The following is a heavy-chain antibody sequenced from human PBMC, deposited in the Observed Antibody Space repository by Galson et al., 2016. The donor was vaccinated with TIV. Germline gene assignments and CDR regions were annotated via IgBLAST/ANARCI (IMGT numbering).Heavy chain of an antibody. J-gene: IGHJ4*02. CDR1: EFAFANFW. CDR2: IKQDGSEK. V-gene: IGHV3-7*03. CDR3: ARGRGGEYFDY. Sequence: SLRLSCAASEFAFANFWMTWVRQAPGKGLGWVANIKQDGSEKYYVDSVKGRFTISRDNAKNSVYLQMDSLRADDTAVYYCARGRGGEYFDYWGQGTLVSVSS. D-gene: IGHD3-16*01.